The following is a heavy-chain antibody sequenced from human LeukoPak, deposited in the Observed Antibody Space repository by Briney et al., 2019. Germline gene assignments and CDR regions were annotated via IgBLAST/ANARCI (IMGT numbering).Heavy chain of an antibody. V-gene: IGHV1-2*02. CDR1: GYTFTGYY. Sequence: PGASVKVSCKASGYTFTGYYIHWVRQAPGQGLEWMGWISPNSGGTNYAQKFQDRVTMTRDTSISTAYMELNRLTSDDTALYYCARVSRQWLVKDAFDLWGQGTLVTVSP. CDR3: ARVSRQWLVKDAFDL. D-gene: IGHD6-19*01. J-gene: IGHJ3*01. CDR2: ISPNSGGT.